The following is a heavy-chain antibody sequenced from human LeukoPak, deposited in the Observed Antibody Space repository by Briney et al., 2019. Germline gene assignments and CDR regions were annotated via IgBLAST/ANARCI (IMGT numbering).Heavy chain of an antibody. CDR1: GFTFSSYG. CDR2: IRYDGSNK. CDR3: AKDAYCSSTSCYGGGIAARAQGAFDI. V-gene: IGHV3-30*02. Sequence: GGSLRLSCAASGFTFSSYGMHWVRQAPGRGLEWVAFIRYDGSNKYYADSVKGRFTISRDNSKNTLYLQMNSLRAEDTAVYYCAKDAYCSSTSCYGGGIAARAQGAFDIWGQGTMVTVSS. J-gene: IGHJ3*02. D-gene: IGHD2-2*01.